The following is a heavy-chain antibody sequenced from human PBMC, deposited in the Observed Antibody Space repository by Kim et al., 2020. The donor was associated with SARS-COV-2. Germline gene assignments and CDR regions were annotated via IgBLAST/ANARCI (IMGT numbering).Heavy chain of an antibody. Sequence: GGSLRLSCAASGFTFSSHWMSWVRQAPGKGLEWVANIKEDGSEMYYVDSVKGRFTIARDSVNDFLYLQMNTLRAEDTAVYYCARKGVSVVRGHLTGNQHYYYGLDAWGQGTTVTVSS. D-gene: IGHD3-10*01. J-gene: IGHJ6*02. V-gene: IGHV3-7*01. CDR3: ARKGVSVVRGHLTGNQHYYYGLDA. CDR2: IKEDGSEM. CDR1: GFTFSSHW.